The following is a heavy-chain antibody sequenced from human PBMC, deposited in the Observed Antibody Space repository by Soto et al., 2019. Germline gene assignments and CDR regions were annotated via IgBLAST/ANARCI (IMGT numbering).Heavy chain of an antibody. Sequence: GGSLRLSCLASGFNFSDFAMTWVRHVPGRGLEWVASLDGAGGSTYYAESVRGRFSISRDNSQNTLFLQMKRLTVDDTAIYYCAAPRDEYGSGVSWFTYGMDIWGQGTTVTVS. J-gene: IGHJ6*02. CDR1: GFNFSDFA. CDR3: AAPRDEYGSGVSWFTYGMDI. CDR2: LDGAGGST. V-gene: IGHV3-23*01. D-gene: IGHD3-10*01.